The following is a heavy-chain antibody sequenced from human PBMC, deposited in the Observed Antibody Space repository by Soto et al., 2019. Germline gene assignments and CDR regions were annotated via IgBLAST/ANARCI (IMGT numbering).Heavy chain of an antibody. D-gene: IGHD5-18*01. J-gene: IGHJ6*02. Sequence: SLKISCKAVGYTFGSAWIGWVRQAPGKGLEWVAVISYDGSNKYYADSVKGRFTISRDNSKNTLYLQMNSLRAEDTAVYYCARGLAMGMGDYYYYGMDVWGQGTTVTVSS. CDR2: ISYDGSNK. CDR3: ARGLAMGMGDYYYYGMDV. V-gene: IGHV3-30*19. CDR1: GYTFGSAW.